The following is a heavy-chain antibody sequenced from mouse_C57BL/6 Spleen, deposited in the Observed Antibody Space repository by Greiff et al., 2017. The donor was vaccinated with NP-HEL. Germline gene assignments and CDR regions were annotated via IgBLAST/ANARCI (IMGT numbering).Heavy chain of an antibody. CDR2: IWSGGST. CDR3: ARRPPHYYAMDY. J-gene: IGHJ4*01. Sequence: VQLQQSGPGLVQPSQSLSITCTVSGFSLTSYGVHWVRQSPGKGLEWLGVIWSGGSTDYNAAFISRLSISKDNSKSQVFFQMNSLQADDTAIYYCARRPPHYYAMDYWGQGTSVTVSS. CDR1: GFSLTSYG. V-gene: IGHV2-2*01.